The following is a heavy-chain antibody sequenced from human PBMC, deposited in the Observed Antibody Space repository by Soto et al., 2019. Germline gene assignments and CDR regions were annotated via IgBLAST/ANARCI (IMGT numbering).Heavy chain of an antibody. J-gene: IGHJ6*02. V-gene: IGHV4-39*01. CDR3: APLTVSLSGPYGIHV. CDR1: GYSVSSSDYY. Sequence: PSETLSLTCSVSGYSVSSSDYYWAWIRQPPGKGLEWIGSMFYSGLTHYNPSLKSRVTLSVDTSKNHFSVRLNSVTAADTAVYYCAPLTVSLSGPYGIHVWGQGTTVTVSS. D-gene: IGHD2-15*01. CDR2: MFYSGLT.